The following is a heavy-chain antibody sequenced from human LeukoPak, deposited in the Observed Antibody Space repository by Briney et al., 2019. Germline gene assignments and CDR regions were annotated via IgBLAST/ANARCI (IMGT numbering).Heavy chain of an antibody. V-gene: IGHV3-21*01. CDR2: ISGSSSYI. CDR3: ARDKGIAVAPFDY. D-gene: IGHD6-19*01. Sequence: GGSLRLSCAASGFTFSSYSMNWVRQAPGKGLEWVSSISGSSSYIYYADSVKGRFTISRDNAKNSLYLQMNSLRAEDTAVYYCARDKGIAVAPFDYWGQGTLVTVSS. J-gene: IGHJ4*02. CDR1: GFTFSSYS.